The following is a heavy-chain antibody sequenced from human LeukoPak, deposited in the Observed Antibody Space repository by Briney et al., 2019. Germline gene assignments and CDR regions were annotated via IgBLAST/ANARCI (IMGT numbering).Heavy chain of an antibody. D-gene: IGHD3-10*01. J-gene: IGHJ4*02. CDR1: GFTFSSYA. V-gene: IGHV3-23*01. Sequence: PGGSLRLSCAASGFTFSSYAMSWVRQAPGKGLEWVSAISGSGGSTYYADSVKGRFTISRDNSKNTLYLQMNSLRAEDTAVYYCANYYGSGSYSTNYFDYWGQGTLVTVSS. CDR2: ISGSGGST. CDR3: ANYYGSGSYSTNYFDY.